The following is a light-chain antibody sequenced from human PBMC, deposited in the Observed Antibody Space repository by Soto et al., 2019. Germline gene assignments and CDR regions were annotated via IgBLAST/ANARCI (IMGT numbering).Light chain of an antibody. Sequence: QSALTQPASVSGSPGQSITLSCAGTSSDVGSSNAVSWYQQHPGKAPKLMIYDVNERPSGVSNRFSGSKSGSTASLIISGLQAEDEADYYCCSYAGSSTVVFGGGTKLTVL. V-gene: IGLV2-23*02. CDR2: DVN. J-gene: IGLJ2*01. CDR1: SSDVGSSNA. CDR3: CSYAGSSTVV.